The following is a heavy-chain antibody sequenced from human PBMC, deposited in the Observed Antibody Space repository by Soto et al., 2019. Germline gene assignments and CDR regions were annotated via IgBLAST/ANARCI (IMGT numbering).Heavy chain of an antibody. Sequence: GSLRLSCAASGFTFSSYSMNWVRQAPGKGLEWVSGICSSNSCTYYADSVKGRFTISRDNSKNTLYLQMNNLSAEDTAVYYCAKCPGISRTLIDYWGQGILVTVSS. J-gene: IGHJ4*02. CDR3: AKCPGISRTLIDY. CDR1: GFTFSSYS. CDR2: ICSSNSCT. V-gene: IGHV3-23*01. D-gene: IGHD3-3*02.